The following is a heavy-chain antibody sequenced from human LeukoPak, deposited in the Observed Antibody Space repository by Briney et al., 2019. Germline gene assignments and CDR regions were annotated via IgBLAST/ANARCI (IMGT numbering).Heavy chain of an antibody. CDR1: GGSISSYY. D-gene: IGHD5/OR15-5a*01. CDR3: ARGVTYNWFDP. V-gene: IGHV4-59*01. CDR2: IYYSGST. J-gene: IGHJ5*02. Sequence: SETLSLTCTVSGGSISSYYWSWVRQPPGKGLEWIGYIYYSGSTNYNPSLKSRVTISVDTSKNQFSLKLSSVTAADTAVYYCARGVTYNWFDPWGQGTLVTVSS.